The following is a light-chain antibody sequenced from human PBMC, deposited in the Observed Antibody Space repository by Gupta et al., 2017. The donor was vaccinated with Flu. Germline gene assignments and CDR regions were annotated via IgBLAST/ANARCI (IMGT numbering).Light chain of an antibody. CDR2: LNSDGSH. V-gene: IGLV4-69*01. Sequence: KLTGTLSSGHSSYAIAWHQQQPEKGPRYLMKLNSDGSHSKGDGIPDRFSGSSSGAERYLTISSLQSEDEADYYCQTWGTGIRWVFGGGTKLTVL. J-gene: IGLJ3*02. CDR1: SGHSSYA. CDR3: QTWGTGIRWV.